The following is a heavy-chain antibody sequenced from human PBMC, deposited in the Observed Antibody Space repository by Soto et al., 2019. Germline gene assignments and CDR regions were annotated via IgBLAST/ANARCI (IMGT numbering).Heavy chain of an antibody. V-gene: IGHV6-1*01. CDR1: GDSVSSNNAG. J-gene: IGHJ6*02. CDR2: TFYRSKWYF. Sequence: SQTLSLTCAISGDSVSSNNAGWNWIRQSPSRGLEWLGRTFYRSKWYFDYAGSVISRITINPDTAKNQSSLQLNSVTPEDTAVYYCARTRYAAMANYGMDVWGQGTTVTVSS. CDR3: ARTRYAAMANYGMDV. D-gene: IGHD2-15*01.